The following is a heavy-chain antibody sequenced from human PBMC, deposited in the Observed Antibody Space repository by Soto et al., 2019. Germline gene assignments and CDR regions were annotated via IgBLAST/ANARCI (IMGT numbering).Heavy chain of an antibody. CDR3: ASYSYVSGSRSFDY. Sequence: GGSQRLSSAASGFPFGSYWMSWVRQAPGKGLEWVATIKQDGTETYYLDSVKGRFTISRDNAKTSLYLQMNSLRAEDTAVYYCASYSYVSGSRSFDYWGQGTLVTVSS. CDR1: GFPFGSYW. J-gene: IGHJ4*02. D-gene: IGHD3-10*01. V-gene: IGHV3-7*05. CDR2: IKQDGTET.